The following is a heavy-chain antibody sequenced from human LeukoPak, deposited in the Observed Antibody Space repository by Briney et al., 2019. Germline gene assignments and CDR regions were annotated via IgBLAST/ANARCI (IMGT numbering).Heavy chain of an antibody. CDR1: GFRVNSHY. V-gene: IGHV3-66*01. D-gene: IGHD1-26*01. J-gene: IGHJ4*02. Sequence: GGSLRLSCAASGFRVNSHYMNWVRQAPGKGLEWVSVIYSGGTTYYADSVQGRFTISRDNSKNTLFLQMNSLRAEDTALYYCARGGGSYYDFDYWGQGTLVTVSS. CDR3: ARGGGSYYDFDY. CDR2: IYSGGTT.